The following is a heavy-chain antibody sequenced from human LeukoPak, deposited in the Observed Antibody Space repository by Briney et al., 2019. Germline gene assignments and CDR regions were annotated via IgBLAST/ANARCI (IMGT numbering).Heavy chain of an antibody. CDR2: IIPIFGTA. CDR1: GGTFSNYA. Sequence: GASVKVSCKASGGTFSNYAISWVRQAPGQGLEWMGGIIPIFGTANYAQQFQGRVTITADESTNTVYMELSSLRSEDTAVYYCAREGGTGEINSSSWYWFDPWGQGTLVTVSS. CDR3: AREGGTGEINSSSWYWFDP. V-gene: IGHV1-69*13. D-gene: IGHD6-13*01. J-gene: IGHJ5*02.